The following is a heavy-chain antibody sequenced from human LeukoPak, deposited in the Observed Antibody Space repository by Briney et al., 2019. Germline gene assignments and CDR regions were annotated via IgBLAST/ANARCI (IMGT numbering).Heavy chain of an antibody. CDR3: ARERSGYIDY. CDR2: IYHSGST. CDR1: GGSISSGGYS. V-gene: IGHV4-30-2*01. Sequence: SQTLSLTCAVSGGSISSGGYSWSWIGQPPGKGLEWIGYIYHSGSTYYNPSLKSRVTISVDRSKNQFSLKLSSVTAADTAVYYCARERSGYIDYWGQGTLVTVSS. J-gene: IGHJ4*02. D-gene: IGHD3-3*01.